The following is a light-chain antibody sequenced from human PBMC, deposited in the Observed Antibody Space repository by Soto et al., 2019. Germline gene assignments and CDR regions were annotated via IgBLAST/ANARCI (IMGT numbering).Light chain of an antibody. J-gene: IGKJ5*01. V-gene: IGKV3-20*01. CDR1: QSVSSN. CDR2: GAS. CDR3: QQSYSTPIT. Sequence: EVVWMRSPGTLSLSTGERATLSCRASQSVSSNLAWYQQKPGQAPRLLIYGASNRATGIPDRFSGSGSGTDFTLTISRLEPEDFATYYCQQSYSTPITFGQGTRLEI.